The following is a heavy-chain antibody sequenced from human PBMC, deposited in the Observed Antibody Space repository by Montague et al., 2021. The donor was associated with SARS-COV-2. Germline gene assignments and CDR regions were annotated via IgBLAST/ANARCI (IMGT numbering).Heavy chain of an antibody. Sequence: CAISGDSVGIVDPTWSSDEHTPALHPGQLRMSHFRFKRNNDYAVSVRGRVTINPDTSKNQFSLQLNSVTPEDTAIYYCTSGGEGNYNVMDVWGQGTTVTV. J-gene: IGHJ6*02. CDR1: GDSVGIVDPT. CDR3: TSGGEGNYNVMDV. V-gene: IGHV6-1*01. D-gene: IGHD3-10*01. CDR2: SHFRFKRNN.